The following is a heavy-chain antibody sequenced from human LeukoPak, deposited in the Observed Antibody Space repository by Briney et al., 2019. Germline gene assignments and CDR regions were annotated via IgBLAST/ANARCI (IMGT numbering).Heavy chain of an antibody. CDR2: ITSSGPYI. Sequence: PGGSLRLSCEASGFTFISYSMNWVRQAPGKGLEWVSSITSSGPYIYYADSVKGRFTISRDNAKNSLYLQMNSLRAEDTAVYYCAREFPDDAFDIWGQGTMVTVSS. CDR3: AREFPDDAFDI. J-gene: IGHJ3*02. CDR1: GFTFISYS. V-gene: IGHV3-21*01.